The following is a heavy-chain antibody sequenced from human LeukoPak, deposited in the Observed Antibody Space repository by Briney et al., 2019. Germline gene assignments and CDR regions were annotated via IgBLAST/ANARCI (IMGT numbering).Heavy chain of an antibody. D-gene: IGHD3-22*01. Sequence: PSETLSLTCTVSGGSISSYYWSWTRQPPGKGLEWIGYIYYSGSTNYNPSLRSRVTISVDTSKNQFSLKLSSVTAADTAVYYCAGTSWDYDSSGYYPLDYWGQGTLVTVSS. CDR3: AGTSWDYDSSGYYPLDY. V-gene: IGHV4-59*08. CDR2: IYYSGST. J-gene: IGHJ4*02. CDR1: GGSISSYY.